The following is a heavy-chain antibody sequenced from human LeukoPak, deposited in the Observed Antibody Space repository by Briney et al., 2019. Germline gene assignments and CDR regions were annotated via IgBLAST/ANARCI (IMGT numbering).Heavy chain of an antibody. J-gene: IGHJ6*03. CDR2: MNPNSGNT. Sequence: ASVKVSCKASGYTFTSYDINWVRQATGQGLEWMGWMNPNSGNTGYAQKFQGRVTITRNTSISTAYMELGSLRSEDTAVYYCARGDAYCGGDCYSNYYYYYMDVWGKGTTVTVSS. V-gene: IGHV1-8*03. CDR1: GYTFTSYD. CDR3: ARGDAYCGGDCYSNYYYYYMDV. D-gene: IGHD2-21*01.